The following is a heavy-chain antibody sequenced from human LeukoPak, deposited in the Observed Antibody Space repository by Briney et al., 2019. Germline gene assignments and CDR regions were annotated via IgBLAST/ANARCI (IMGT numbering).Heavy chain of an antibody. CDR3: AKDFWSGYYPNC. V-gene: IGHV3-23*01. D-gene: IGHD3-3*01. J-gene: IGHJ4*02. CDR2: SGSGGST. Sequence: AGGSLRLSCAASGFTFSSYAMSWVRQALGKGLEWVSGSGSGGSTYYADSVKGRFTISRDNSKNTPYLQMNSLRAEDTAVYYCAKDFWSGYYPNCWGQGTLVTVSS. CDR1: GFTFSSYA.